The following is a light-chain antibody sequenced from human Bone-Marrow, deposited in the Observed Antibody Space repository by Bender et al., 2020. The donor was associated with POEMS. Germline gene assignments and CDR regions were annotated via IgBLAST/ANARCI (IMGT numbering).Light chain of an antibody. J-gene: IGLJ2*01. CDR3: CSYAGTSTVI. CDR2: EVG. Sequence: QAALTQPASVSGSPGQSITISCTGTSNNVGNYQHVSWHQQHPDKAPKLVIYEVGKRPSGVSNRFSGSKSGNTASLTISGLQTEDEADYYCCSYAGTSTVIFGGGTKLTVL. CDR1: SNNVGNYQH. V-gene: IGLV2-23*02.